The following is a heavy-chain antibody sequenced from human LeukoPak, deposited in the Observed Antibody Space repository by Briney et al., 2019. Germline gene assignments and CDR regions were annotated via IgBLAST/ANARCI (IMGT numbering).Heavy chain of an antibody. J-gene: IGHJ5*02. CDR2: INPNSGGT. Sequence: ASVKVSCKASGYTFTGYYMHWVRQAPGQGLEWMGWINPNSGGTNCAQKFQGRVTMTRDTSISTAYMELSRLRSDDTAVYYCARERIRTAGDWFDPWGQGTLVTVSS. CDR1: GYTFTGYY. CDR3: ARERIRTAGDWFDP. V-gene: IGHV1-2*02. D-gene: IGHD5-18*01.